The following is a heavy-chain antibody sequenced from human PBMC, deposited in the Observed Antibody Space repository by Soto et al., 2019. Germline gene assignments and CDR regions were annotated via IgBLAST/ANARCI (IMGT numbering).Heavy chain of an antibody. CDR3: ARDLAAAAY. V-gene: IGHV1-46*01. D-gene: IGHD6-13*01. Sequence: ASVKVSCKASGYIFTNYYIHWVRQAPGQGREWMAIINPLPTSGSTNYAQKFQGRVTVTRDTSTSTVYLELSSLRSDDTAVYYCARDLAAAAYWGQGTLVTVSS. CDR1: GYIFTNYY. J-gene: IGHJ4*02. CDR2: INPLPTSGST.